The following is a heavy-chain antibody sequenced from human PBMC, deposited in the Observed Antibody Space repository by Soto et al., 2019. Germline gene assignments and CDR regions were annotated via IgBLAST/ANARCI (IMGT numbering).Heavy chain of an antibody. D-gene: IGHD2-15*01. CDR2: IIPSLGIA. J-gene: IGHJ6*03. CDR1: GGTFSSYT. CDR3: AREGYCSGGSCYPNYYYYMDV. V-gene: IGHV1-69*02. Sequence: QVQLVQSGAEVKKPGSSVKVSCKASGGTFSSYTISWVRQAPGQGLEWMGRIIPSLGIAHYAQKFQGRVTITADKSTRTAYMELSSLRSEDTAVYYCAREGYCSGGSCYPNYYYYMDVWGKGPTVTVSS.